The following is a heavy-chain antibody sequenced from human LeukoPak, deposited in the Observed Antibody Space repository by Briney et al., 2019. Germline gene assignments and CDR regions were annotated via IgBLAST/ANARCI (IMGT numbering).Heavy chain of an antibody. D-gene: IGHD6-13*01. Sequence: ASVKVSCKASGYTFTSYGISWVRQAPGQGLEWMGWISAYNGNTNYAQKLQGRVTMTTDTSTSTAYMELRSLRSDDTAVYYCATLFYSSSWYTYYYYGMDAWGQGATVTVSS. CDR1: GYTFTSYG. J-gene: IGHJ6*02. CDR2: ISAYNGNT. V-gene: IGHV1-18*01. CDR3: ATLFYSSSWYTYYYYGMDA.